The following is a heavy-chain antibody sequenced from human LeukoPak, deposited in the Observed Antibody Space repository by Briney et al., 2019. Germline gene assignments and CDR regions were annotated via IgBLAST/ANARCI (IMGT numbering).Heavy chain of an antibody. J-gene: IGHJ5*02. D-gene: IGHD1-1*01. Sequence: SETLSLTCTVSGDSISSFHWSWIRQPPGKGLEWIGYIYYSGNTNYNPSLKSRVTISLDTSKNHFSLKRSSVTAADTAVYYCARTTHLDRGWLDPWGQGTLVSVSS. CDR2: IYYSGNT. V-gene: IGHV4-59*01. CDR1: GDSISSFH. CDR3: ARTTHLDRGWLDP.